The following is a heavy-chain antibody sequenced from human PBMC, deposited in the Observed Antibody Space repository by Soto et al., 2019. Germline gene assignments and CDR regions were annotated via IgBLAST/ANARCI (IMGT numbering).Heavy chain of an antibody. V-gene: IGHV3-30-3*01. CDR2: ISYDGSNK. Sequence: GGSLRLSCAASGFTFSSYAMHWVRQAPGKGLEWVAVISYDGSNKYYADSVKGRFTISRDNSKNTLYLQMNSLRAEDTAVYYCARAPNYYDSSGYYYESYYFDYWGQGTLVTVSS. CDR3: ARAPNYYDSSGYYYESYYFDY. D-gene: IGHD3-22*01. J-gene: IGHJ4*02. CDR1: GFTFSSYA.